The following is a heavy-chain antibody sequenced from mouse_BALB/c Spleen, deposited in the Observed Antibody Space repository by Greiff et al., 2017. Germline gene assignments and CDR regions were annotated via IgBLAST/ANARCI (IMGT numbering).Heavy chain of an antibody. CDR1: GFTFNTYA. D-gene: IGHD2-10*02. CDR2: IRSKSNNYAT. CDR3: VRQQYGNYLYAMDY. V-gene: IGHV10-1*02. Sequence: EVKLVESGGGLVQPKGSLKLSCAASGFTFNTYAMNWVRQAPGKGLEWVARIRSKSNNYATYYADSVKDRFTISRDDSQSMLYLQMNNLKTEDTAMYYCVRQQYGNYLYAMDYWGQGTSVTVSS. J-gene: IGHJ4*01.